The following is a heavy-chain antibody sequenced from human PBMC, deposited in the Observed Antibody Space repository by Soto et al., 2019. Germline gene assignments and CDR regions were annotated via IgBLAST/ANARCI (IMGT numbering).Heavy chain of an antibody. D-gene: IGHD6-13*01. CDR2: INHSGST. J-gene: IGHJ6*02. CDR1: GGSFSGYY. V-gene: IGHV4-34*01. CDR3: ARGWGPNSSWYRRSYYYYGMDV. Sequence: SETLSLTCAVYGGSFSGYYWSWIRQPPGKGLEWIGEINHSGSTNYNPSLKSRVTISVDTSKNQLSLKLSSVTAADTAVYYCARGWGPNSSWYRRSYYYYGMDVWGQGTTVTVSS.